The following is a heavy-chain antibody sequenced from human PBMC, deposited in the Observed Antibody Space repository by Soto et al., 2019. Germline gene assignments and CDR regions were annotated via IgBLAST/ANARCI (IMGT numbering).Heavy chain of an antibody. CDR2: TFSDGRT. J-gene: IGHJ4*02. CDR1: GITVSSNY. V-gene: IGHV3-66*01. CDR3: AGRVPFDY. Sequence: GGSLRLSCAASGITVSSNYMSWVRQAPGKGLEWVSVTFSDGRTYYADSVKGRFTISRDNSKNTLYLQINSLRVEDTAVYYCAGRVPFDYWGQGTLVTVSS.